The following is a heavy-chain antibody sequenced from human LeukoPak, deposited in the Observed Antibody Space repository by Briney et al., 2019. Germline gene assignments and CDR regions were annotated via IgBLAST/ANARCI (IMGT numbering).Heavy chain of an antibody. V-gene: IGHV1-18*01. D-gene: IGHD6-13*01. Sequence: GASVKVSCKASGYTFSNYGLSWVRQAPGQGLEWMGWISGYNGNTKYAQKVQDRVTMTTDTSTSTAYMELRSLRSDDTAVYYCARVGSSSSWYRDYYYYYMDVWGKGTTVTISS. CDR1: GYTFSNYG. J-gene: IGHJ6*03. CDR2: ISGYNGNT. CDR3: ARVGSSSSWYRDYYYYYMDV.